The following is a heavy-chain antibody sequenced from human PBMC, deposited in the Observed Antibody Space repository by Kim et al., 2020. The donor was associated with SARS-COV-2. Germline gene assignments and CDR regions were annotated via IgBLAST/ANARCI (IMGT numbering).Heavy chain of an antibody. J-gene: IGHJ3*02. CDR3: ARLNGGQDAFDI. V-gene: IGHV4-59*08. D-gene: IGHD4-17*01. CDR2: IYYRGSTNYRGST. CDR1: GGSINSYY. Sequence: SETLSLTCTVSGGSINSYYWNWIRQPPGKGLEWIGYIYYRGSTNYRGSTNYNPSLESRVTISLDTSKHQFSLNLKSVTAADTAVYYCARLNGGQDAFDIWGQGTMVTVSS.